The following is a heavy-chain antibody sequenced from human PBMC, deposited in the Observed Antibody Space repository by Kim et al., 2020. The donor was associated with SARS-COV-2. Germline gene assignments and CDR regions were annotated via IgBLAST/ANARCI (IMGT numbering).Heavy chain of an antibody. J-gene: IGHJ4*02. V-gene: IGHV4-31*03. Sequence: SETLSLTCTVSGGSISSGGYYWSWIRHHPGMGLEWIGYIYYSGSTYYNPSLKSRVTIAVDTSRNQFSLKLSSVTAADTAVYYCARGLSPYYFDYWGQGTLVTVSS. CDR3: ARGLSPYYFDY. CDR1: GGSISSGGYY. D-gene: IGHD3-16*01. CDR2: IYYSGST.